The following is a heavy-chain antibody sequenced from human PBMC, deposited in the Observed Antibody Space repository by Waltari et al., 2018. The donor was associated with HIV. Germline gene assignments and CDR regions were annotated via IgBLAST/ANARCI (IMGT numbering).Heavy chain of an antibody. Sequence: QLQLQESGPGLVKPSETLSLTCTVSGGSISSRRYSWGWLRQPTGKGLEWIGSIYYSGSTYYNPSLKSRVTISVDTSKNQFSLKLSSVTAADTAVYYCARVQTGVDTAMVNRYFDLWGRGTLVTVSS. CDR2: IYYSGST. V-gene: IGHV4-39*01. CDR1: GGSISSRRYS. CDR3: ARVQTGVDTAMVNRYFDL. D-gene: IGHD5-18*01. J-gene: IGHJ2*01.